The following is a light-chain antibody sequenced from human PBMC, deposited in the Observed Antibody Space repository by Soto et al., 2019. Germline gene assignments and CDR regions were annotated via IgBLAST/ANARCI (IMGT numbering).Light chain of an antibody. Sequence: QSALTQPASVSGSPGQSITISCTGTSSDVGSYNLVSWYQQHPGKAPKLMIYEGSKRPSGVSNRFSCSKSGNTASLTISGLQAEDEADYYCCSYAGRVFGTGTKVTVL. J-gene: IGLJ1*01. CDR2: EGS. CDR1: SSDVGSYNL. CDR3: CSYAGRV. V-gene: IGLV2-23*01.